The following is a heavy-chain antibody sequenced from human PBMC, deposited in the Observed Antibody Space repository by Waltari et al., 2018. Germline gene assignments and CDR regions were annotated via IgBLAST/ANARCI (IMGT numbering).Heavy chain of an antibody. CDR1: GGSLSSYY. V-gene: IGHV4-59*01. CDR2: IYYSGST. D-gene: IGHD5-18*01. Sequence: QVQLQESGPGLVKPSETLSLTCTVSGGSLSSYYWSWIRQPPGKGLEWIGYIYYSGSTNYNPSLKSRVTISVDTSKNQFSLKLSSVTAADTAVYYCARARIQLWPNYYYYMDVWGKGTTVTVSS. CDR3: ARARIQLWPNYYYYMDV. J-gene: IGHJ6*03.